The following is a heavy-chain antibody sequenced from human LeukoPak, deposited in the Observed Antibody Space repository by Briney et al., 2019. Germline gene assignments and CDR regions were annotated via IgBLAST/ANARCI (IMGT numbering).Heavy chain of an antibody. CDR3: ARAGLGYSDSSGDYYFQH. CDR1: GDSFTVTN. CDR2: INPNRGGT. D-gene: IGHD3-22*01. Sequence: ASVKVSPKASGDSFTVTNICSVRAAPGQGLGWMGWINPNRGGTHYAQKLQGRVTMTRDTTISTAYIELSRLRSDDTAVYYCARAGLGYSDSSGDYYFQHWGQGTLVTVSS. J-gene: IGHJ1*01. V-gene: IGHV1-2*02.